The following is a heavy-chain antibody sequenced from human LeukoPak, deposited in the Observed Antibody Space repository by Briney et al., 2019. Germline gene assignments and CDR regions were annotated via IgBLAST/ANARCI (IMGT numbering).Heavy chain of an antibody. CDR3: ARGTGTTNFDY. D-gene: IGHD1-1*01. CDR2: IYPSGSTIYPSGTT. J-gene: IGHJ4*02. CDR1: GGSVSSGSYY. V-gene: IGHV4-61*02. Sequence: PSETLSLTCTVSGGSVSSGSYYWSWIRQPAGKGLEWIGRIYPSGSTIYPSGTTHYNPSLKSRVTISVDTSKNQFSLKVDSVTAADAAVYLCARGTGTTNFDYWGQGTLVTVSS.